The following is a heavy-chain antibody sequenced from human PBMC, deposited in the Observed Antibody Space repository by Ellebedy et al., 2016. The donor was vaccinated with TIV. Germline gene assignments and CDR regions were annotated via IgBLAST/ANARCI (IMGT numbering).Heavy chain of an antibody. J-gene: IGHJ5*02. V-gene: IGHV3-7*01. CDR1: GFSFRSYW. Sequence: PGGSLRLSCAASGFSFRSYWMSWVRQAPGKGPEWVANIYQDGSDQYYVDSVKGRFTISRDNANKSLFLQMSNLRVEDTAVYYCARRGSYGDYAVQINSWFDTWGRGTLVTVSS. D-gene: IGHD4-17*01. CDR2: IYQDGSDQ. CDR3: ARRGSYGDYAVQINSWFDT.